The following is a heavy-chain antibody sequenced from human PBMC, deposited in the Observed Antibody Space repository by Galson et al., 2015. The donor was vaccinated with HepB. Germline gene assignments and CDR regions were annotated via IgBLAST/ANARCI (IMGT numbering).Heavy chain of an antibody. CDR3: ARDRAVSGAQRNGMDV. D-gene: IGHD1-26*01. Sequence: VKVSCKASGYTFTSYGISWVRQAPGQGLEWMGWISAYNGNTNYAQKLQGRVTMTTDTSTSTAYMELRSLRSDDTAVYYCARDRAVSGAQRNGMDVWGQGTTVTVSS. J-gene: IGHJ6*02. CDR1: GYTFTSYG. CDR2: ISAYNGNT. V-gene: IGHV1-18*04.